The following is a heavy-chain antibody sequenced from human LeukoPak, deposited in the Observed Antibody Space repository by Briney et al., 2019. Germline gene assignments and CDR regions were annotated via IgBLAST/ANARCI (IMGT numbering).Heavy chain of an antibody. D-gene: IGHD4-17*01. CDR1: GGTFSSYA. CDR3: ASGMISGYGDYGPRYYFDY. V-gene: IGHV1-69*05. CDR2: IIPIFGTA. J-gene: IGHJ4*02. Sequence: SVKVSCKASGGTFSSYAISWVRQAPGQGPEWMGRIIPIFGTANYAQKFQGRVTITTDESTSTAYMELSSLRSEDTAVYYCASGMISGYGDYGPRYYFDYWGQGTLVTVSS.